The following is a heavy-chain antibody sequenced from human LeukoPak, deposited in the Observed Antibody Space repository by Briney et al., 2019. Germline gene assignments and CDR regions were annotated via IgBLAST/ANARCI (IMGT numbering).Heavy chain of an antibody. D-gene: IGHD4/OR15-4a*01. J-gene: IGHJ5*02. V-gene: IGHV1-69*13. CDR1: GGTFSSYA. CDR2: IIPIFGTA. Sequence: SVKVSRKASGGTFSSYAISWVRQAPGQGLEWMGGIIPIFGTANYAQKFQGRVTITADESTSTAYMELSSLRSEDTAVYYCARGGAKVFPFDPWGQGTLVTVSS. CDR3: ARGGAKVFPFDP.